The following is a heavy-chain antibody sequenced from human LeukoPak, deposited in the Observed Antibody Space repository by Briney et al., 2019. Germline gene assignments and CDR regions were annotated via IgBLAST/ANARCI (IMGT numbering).Heavy chain of an antibody. Sequence: PSETLSLTCTVSGGSISSSSYYWGWFRQPPGKGLEWIGRIYYSGCTYYNPSLKSLVTISVDTSKNQFSLTLSSVTAADTAVYYCARDWSVGAAAGTDFDYWGQGTLVTVSS. CDR2: IYYSGCT. D-gene: IGHD6-13*01. J-gene: IGHJ4*02. CDR1: GGSISSSSYY. V-gene: IGHV4-39*07. CDR3: ARDWSVGAAAGTDFDY.